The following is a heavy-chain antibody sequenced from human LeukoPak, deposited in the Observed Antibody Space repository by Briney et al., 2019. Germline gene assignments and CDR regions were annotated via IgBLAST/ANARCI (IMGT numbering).Heavy chain of an antibody. D-gene: IGHD3-10*01. J-gene: IGHJ5*02. CDR1: GGSITCYH. CDR3: ARARANYKIAGP. CDR2: IIYSGST. Sequence: SETLSLTCTVSGGSITCYHWSWLRRPPGQGLVGMVDIIYSGSTNYNPSLKSQVTISVDTSKNQFSLKLSPVTAGDTAVYECARARANYKIAGPWGQGALVTVSS. V-gene: IGHV4-59*01.